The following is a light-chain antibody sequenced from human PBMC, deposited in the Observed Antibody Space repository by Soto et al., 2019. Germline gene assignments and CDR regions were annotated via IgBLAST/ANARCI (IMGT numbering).Light chain of an antibody. V-gene: IGKV3-15*01. Sequence: EIVMTQSPATLSVSPGEGATLSCRASLSVGGNLAWYQQKPGQAPRLLIYGASTRAAGIPARFSGSGSGTEFTLTISSLQSEDFAVYYCQQYNNWPITFGQGTRLEIK. CDR1: LSVGGN. CDR3: QQYNNWPIT. CDR2: GAS. J-gene: IGKJ5*01.